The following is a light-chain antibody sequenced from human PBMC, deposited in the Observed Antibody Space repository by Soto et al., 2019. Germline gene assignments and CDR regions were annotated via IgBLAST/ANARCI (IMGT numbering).Light chain of an antibody. Sequence: EIVLTQSPATLSLSPGERATLSCRASQSVSSYLAWYQQKPCQAPRLLIYDASNRATGIPARFSGSGSGTDFTLTISSLEPEDFAVYYCQQLRAFGGGTKVEIK. CDR1: QSVSSY. CDR3: QQLRA. CDR2: DAS. V-gene: IGKV3-11*01. J-gene: IGKJ4*01.